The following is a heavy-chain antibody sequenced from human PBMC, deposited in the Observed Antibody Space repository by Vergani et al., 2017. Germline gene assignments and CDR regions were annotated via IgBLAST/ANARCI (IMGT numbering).Heavy chain of an antibody. D-gene: IGHD2-2*02. J-gene: IGHJ4*02. CDR1: GFALNRHA. CDR2: ISFDGTNE. Sequence: VQLVESGGGLVKRGGSLRLSCVVSGFALNRHAMYWVRQAPGKGLEWVVGISFDGTNEYYPDLVKGRFTISRDIAKNTLYLQVRSLRLEDTGVYHCVRDRGLCAGGRCYTEAWDYWGQGTLVTVSS. V-gene: IGHV3-30-3*01. CDR3: VRDRGLCAGGRCYTEAWDY.